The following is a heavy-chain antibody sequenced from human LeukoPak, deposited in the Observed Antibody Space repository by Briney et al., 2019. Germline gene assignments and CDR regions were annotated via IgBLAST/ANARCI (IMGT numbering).Heavy chain of an antibody. D-gene: IGHD2-2*01. CDR3: ARDTPEPFDQLRPMDV. Sequence: GGSLRLSCAASRSTFSSYSMNWVRQAPGKGLEWVSSISSSSNYIYYADSVRGRFTISRDNAKNSLYLQMNSLRAEDTAVYYCARDTPEPFDQLRPMDVWGKGTTVTVSS. V-gene: IGHV3-21*01. J-gene: IGHJ6*03. CDR2: ISSSSNYI. CDR1: RSTFSSYS.